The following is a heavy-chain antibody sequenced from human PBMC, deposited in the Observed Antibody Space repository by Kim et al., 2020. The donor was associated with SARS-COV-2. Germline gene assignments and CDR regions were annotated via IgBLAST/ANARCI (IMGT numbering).Heavy chain of an antibody. V-gene: IGHV3-66*01. CDR3: AGLIAAAGLEYFQH. CDR1: RFTVSSNY. D-gene: IGHD6-13*01. J-gene: IGHJ1*01. Sequence: GGSLRLSCAASRFTVSSNYMSWVRQAPGKGLEWVSVIYSGGSTYYADSVKGRFTISRDNSKNTLYLQMNSLRAEDTAVYYCAGLIAAAGLEYFQHWGQGTLVTVSS. CDR2: IYSGGST.